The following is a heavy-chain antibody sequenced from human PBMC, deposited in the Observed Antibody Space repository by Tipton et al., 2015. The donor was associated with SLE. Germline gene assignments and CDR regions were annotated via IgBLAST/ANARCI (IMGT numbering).Heavy chain of an antibody. D-gene: IGHD4-11*01. J-gene: IGHJ5*01. CDR1: GFTFDDYV. CDR3: AKGHDYSKYTWFDS. Sequence: SLRLSCTASGFTFDDYVMHWVRQTPGKGLEWVSGISWNSGIRGYADSARGRFTISRDNAKNSLDLQMNSLRAEDTAFYYCAKGHDYSKYTWFDSWGKGVLVTVSS. V-gene: IGHV3-9*01. CDR2: ISWNSGIR.